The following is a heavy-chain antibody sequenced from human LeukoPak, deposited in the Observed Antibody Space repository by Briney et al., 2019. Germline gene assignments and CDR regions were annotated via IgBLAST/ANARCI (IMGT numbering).Heavy chain of an antibody. J-gene: IGHJ3*02. CDR2: VNPSGGST. CDR1: GYTFTSYY. CDR3: ARVYYDVWSGYYDAFDI. D-gene: IGHD3-3*01. Sequence: ASVKVSCKASGYTFTSYYMHWVRQAPGQGLEWMGIVNPSGGSTSYAQKFQGRVTMTRDTSTSTVYMELSSLRSEDTAVYYCARVYYDVWSGYYDAFDIWGQGTMVTVSS. V-gene: IGHV1-46*01.